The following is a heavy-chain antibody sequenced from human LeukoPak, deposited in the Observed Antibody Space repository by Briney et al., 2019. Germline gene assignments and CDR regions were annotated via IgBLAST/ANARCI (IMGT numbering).Heavy chain of an antibody. CDR3: ARDKSNGIGIVY. D-gene: IGHD1-26*01. Sequence: ASVKVSCKASGYTFRNYYIHWVRQAPGRGLEYMGWINFNRGDTNYAEKFQGRVTMTRDTSIDTVYMDLSSLRSDDTALYYCARDKSNGIGIVYWGQGTPVTVSS. CDR1: GYTFRNYY. V-gene: IGHV1-2*02. J-gene: IGHJ4*02. CDR2: INFNRGDT.